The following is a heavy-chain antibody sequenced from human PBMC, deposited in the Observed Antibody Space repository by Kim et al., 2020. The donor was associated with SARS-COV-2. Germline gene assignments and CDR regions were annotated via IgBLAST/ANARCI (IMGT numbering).Heavy chain of an antibody. V-gene: IGHV1-18*01. CDR3: ARENLYYGDHGGGWFDP. D-gene: IGHD4-17*01. J-gene: IGHJ5*02. CDR1: GYTFTSYS. CDR2: ISAYSGNT. Sequence: ASVKVSCKASGYTFTSYSISWVRQAPGQGLEWMGWISAYSGNTKYAQKLQGRVTMTTDTSTSTAYMELRRLRSDDTAIYYCARENLYYGDHGGGWFDPWGQGTLVTVSS.